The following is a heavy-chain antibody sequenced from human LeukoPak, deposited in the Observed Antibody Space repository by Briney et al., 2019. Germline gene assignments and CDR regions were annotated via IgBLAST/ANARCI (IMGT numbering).Heavy chain of an antibody. CDR1: GDSVASGSYF. Sequence: SETLSLTCTVSGDSVASGSYFWSWVRQPPGKGLEWIGYISSSGTTTYSPSLKSRVTISQDMPKNQFSLRLSSVTAADTAMYYCARERGISMVVWGQGTLVTVSS. J-gene: IGHJ4*02. CDR3: ARERGISMVV. V-gene: IGHV4-61*01. CDR2: ISSSGTT. D-gene: IGHD3-10*01.